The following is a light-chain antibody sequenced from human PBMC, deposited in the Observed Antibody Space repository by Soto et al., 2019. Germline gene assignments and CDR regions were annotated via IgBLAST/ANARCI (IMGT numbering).Light chain of an antibody. Sequence: DIQVTQSPSSVSASVGARVPITCRASQDIAGYLAWYQHKPGRTPELLIHGASRLQSGVPSRFSGSGPGTDFTLTISSLEPEDFAVYYCQQRSNWHPGTFGQGTRLEIK. CDR2: GAS. V-gene: IGKV1-12*01. CDR3: QQRSNWHPGT. J-gene: IGKJ5*01. CDR1: QDIAGY.